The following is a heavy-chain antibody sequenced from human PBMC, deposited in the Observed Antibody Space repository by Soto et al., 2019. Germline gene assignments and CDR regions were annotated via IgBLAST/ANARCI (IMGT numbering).Heavy chain of an antibody. CDR1: GYSFTSYW. D-gene: IGHD6-13*01. CDR3: ARQGGATSWYLYGMDV. CDR2: IYPGDSDT. J-gene: IGHJ6*02. V-gene: IGHV5-51*01. Sequence: PGESLKISCKGSGYSFTSYWIGWVRQMPGKGLEWMGIIYPGDSDTRNSPSFQGQVTISVDKSISTAYLQWSSLKASDTAIYYCARQGGATSWYLYGMDVWGQGTTVTVSS.